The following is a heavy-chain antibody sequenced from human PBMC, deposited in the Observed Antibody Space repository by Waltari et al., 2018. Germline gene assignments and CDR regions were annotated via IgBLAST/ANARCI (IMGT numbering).Heavy chain of an antibody. D-gene: IGHD3-22*01. Sequence: QLVESGGGLIQPGGSLRLSCAASGFTFSSYWMSWVRQAPGKGLEWVANIKQDGSEKYYVDSVKGRFTISRDNAKNSLYLQMNSLRAEDTAVYYCARPMYYYDSSGYGHWGQGTLVTVSS. J-gene: IGHJ4*02. V-gene: IGHV3-7*01. CDR3: ARPMYYYDSSGYGH. CDR2: IKQDGSEK. CDR1: GFTFSSYW.